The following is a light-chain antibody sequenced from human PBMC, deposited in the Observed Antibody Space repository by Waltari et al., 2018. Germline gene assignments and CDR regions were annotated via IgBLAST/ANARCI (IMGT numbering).Light chain of an antibody. CDR2: EVT. J-gene: IGLJ3*02. CDR3: SSYAGHNDFVV. Sequence: QSALTQPPSASGSPGQSVTVSCSGTSSHVGGYNHASWYQQHPGKAPKLMIYEVTERPSGVPDRFSGSKSGNTASLTVSGLQAEDEAIYYCSSYAGHNDFVVFGGGTKLTVL. V-gene: IGLV2-8*01. CDR1: SSHVGGYNH.